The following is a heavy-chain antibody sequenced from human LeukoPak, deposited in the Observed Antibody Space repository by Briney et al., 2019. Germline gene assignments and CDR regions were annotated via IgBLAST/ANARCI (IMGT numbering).Heavy chain of an antibody. CDR3: ARDREDTAMVTWFDP. CDR2: IYYSGTS. Sequence: SETLSLTCTVSGGSISSSSYYWAWIRQPPGKGLEWIGNIYYSGTSYYNPSLKSRITISVDTSKNQFSLKLSSVTAADTAVYYCARDREDTAMVTWFDPWGQGTLVTVSS. D-gene: IGHD5-18*01. J-gene: IGHJ5*02. V-gene: IGHV4-39*07. CDR1: GGSISSSSYY.